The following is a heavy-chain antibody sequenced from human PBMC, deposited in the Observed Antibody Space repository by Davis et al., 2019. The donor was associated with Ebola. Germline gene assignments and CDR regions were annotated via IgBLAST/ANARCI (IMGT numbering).Heavy chain of an antibody. CDR3: AREHLWFGELTNGLFDY. V-gene: IGHV1-3*01. CDR2: INAGNGNT. J-gene: IGHJ4*02. D-gene: IGHD3-10*01. Sequence: ASVKVSCKASGYTFTSYGITWVRQAPGQRLEWMGWINAGNGNTKYSQKFQGRVTITRDTSASTAYMELSSLRSEDTAVYYCAREHLWFGELTNGLFDYWGQGTLVTVSS. CDR1: GYTFTSYG.